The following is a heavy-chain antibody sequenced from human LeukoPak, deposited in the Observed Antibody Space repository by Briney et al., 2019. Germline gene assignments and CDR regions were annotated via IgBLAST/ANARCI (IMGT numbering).Heavy chain of an antibody. D-gene: IGHD3-16*02. J-gene: IGHJ5*02. Sequence: GGSLRLSCAASGFTFSTYWMRWVRQAPGKGLVWVSRINSDGSGTTYADSVRGRFTISRDNAKNTLYLQMNSLRAEDTAVYYCVSYRPYNWFDPWGQGTLVTVSS. CDR1: GFTFSTYW. CDR3: VSYRPYNWFDP. V-gene: IGHV3-74*01. CDR2: INSDGSGT.